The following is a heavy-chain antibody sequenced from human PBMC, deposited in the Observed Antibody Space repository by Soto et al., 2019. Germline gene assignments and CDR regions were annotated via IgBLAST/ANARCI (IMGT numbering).Heavy chain of an antibody. V-gene: IGHV3-48*03. CDR3: ARGGDLVVVVAATPSWFAP. J-gene: IGHJ5*02. CDR2: ITSSGTTI. D-gene: IGHD2-15*01. CDR1: GFTFSSYE. Sequence: EVQLVESGGGFVQPGGSLRLSCAASGFTFSSYEMNWVRQAPGKGLEWVSYITSSGTTIYYADSVKGRFTVSRDNAKNSLYLQMNSLRAEDTAVYYCARGGDLVVVVAATPSWFAPWGQGTLVTVSS.